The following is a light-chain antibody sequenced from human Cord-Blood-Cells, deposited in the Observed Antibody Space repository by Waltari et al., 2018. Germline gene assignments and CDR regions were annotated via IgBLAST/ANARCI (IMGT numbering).Light chain of an antibody. CDR2: GAS. V-gene: IGKV3-20*01. CDR3: QQYGSSPPLT. Sequence: EIVLTQSPGTLSLSPGERATLSCRASQSVSSSYLAWYQQKHGQAPRLLIYGASSRATGIPDRFSGSVSGTDFTLTISRLDPEDCAVYYCQQYGSSPPLTFGGGTKVEIK. CDR1: QSVSSSY. J-gene: IGKJ4*01.